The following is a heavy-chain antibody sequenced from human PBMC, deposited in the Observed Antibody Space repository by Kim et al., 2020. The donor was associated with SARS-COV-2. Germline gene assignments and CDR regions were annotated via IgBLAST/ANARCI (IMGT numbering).Heavy chain of an antibody. V-gene: IGHV3-72*01. CDR3: TRNAYMDV. CDR2: TRKKGFTYTT. D-gene: IGHD2-21*01. Sequence: GGSLRLSCVASGFSLSDEYMQWFRQAPGKGLEWVGHTRKKGFTYTTEYAASVKGRFTISRDDSDNSLFLQMSSLKSEDTAVYYCTRNAYMDVWGQGTTVTVSS. CDR1: GFSLSDEY. J-gene: IGHJ6*02.